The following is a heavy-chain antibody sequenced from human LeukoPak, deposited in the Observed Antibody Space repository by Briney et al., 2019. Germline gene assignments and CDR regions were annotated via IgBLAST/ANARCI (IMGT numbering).Heavy chain of an antibody. V-gene: IGHV3-23*01. CDR3: AKGRSPFDY. J-gene: IGHJ4*02. CDR1: GFTFSTYA. Sequence: GGSLRLSCAASGFTFSTYAMSWVRQAPEKGLEWVSSISGSGSSTYYADSVKGRFTTSRDNTKNTLYLQMKSLRAEDTAVYYGAKGRSPFDYWGQGTLVTVSS. CDR2: ISGSGSST.